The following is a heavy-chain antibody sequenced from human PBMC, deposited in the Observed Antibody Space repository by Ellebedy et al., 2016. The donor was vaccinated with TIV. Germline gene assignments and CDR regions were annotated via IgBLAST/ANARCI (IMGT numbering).Heavy chain of an antibody. CDR1: GFSIRTYS. D-gene: IGHD4-17*01. J-gene: IGHJ3*02. CDR3: ATDGSYGDYRSPAHAFVI. CDR2: VSHSSITI. Sequence: GESLKISCAGSGFSIRTYSMNWVRQAPGKGLEWISYVSHSSITIKYADSVKGRFTVSRDNSKNSLYLQMNSLRAEDTAIYYCATDGSYGDYRSPAHAFVIWGQGTLVTVSS. V-gene: IGHV3-48*04.